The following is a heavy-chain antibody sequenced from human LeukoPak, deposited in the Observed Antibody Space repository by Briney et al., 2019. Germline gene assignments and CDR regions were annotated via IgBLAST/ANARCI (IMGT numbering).Heavy chain of an antibody. D-gene: IGHD6-19*01. Sequence: PGGSLRLSCAASGFTFSSYSMNWVRQAPGKGLEWVSAISGSGGSTYYADSVKGRFTISRDNSKNTLYLQMNSLRAEDTAVYYCAKFHSSGWYYFDYWGQGTLVTVSS. V-gene: IGHV3-23*01. CDR2: ISGSGGST. CDR3: AKFHSSGWYYFDY. CDR1: GFTFSSYS. J-gene: IGHJ4*02.